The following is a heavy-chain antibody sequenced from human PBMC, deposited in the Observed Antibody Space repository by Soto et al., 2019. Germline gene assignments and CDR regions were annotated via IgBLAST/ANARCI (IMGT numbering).Heavy chain of an antibody. J-gene: IGHJ6*02. CDR1: GFTFSSNG. V-gene: IGHV3-33*01. CDR2: IWYDGSNK. Sequence: QVQLVESGGGVVQPGRSLRLSCAASGFTFSSNGMHWVRQAPGKGLEWVAVIWYDGSNKYYADSVKGRFTISRDNSKNTLYLQMNSLRAEDTAVYYCARDMVVRGPTSYGMDVWGQGTTVTVSS. D-gene: IGHD3-10*01. CDR3: ARDMVVRGPTSYGMDV.